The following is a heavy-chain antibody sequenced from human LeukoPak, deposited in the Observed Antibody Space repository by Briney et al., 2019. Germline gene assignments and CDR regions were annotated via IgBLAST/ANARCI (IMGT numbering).Heavy chain of an antibody. D-gene: IGHD3-22*01. J-gene: IGHJ4*02. CDR2: IIPIFGTA. CDR1: GGTFSSYG. Sequence: SLKVSSKAPGGTFSSYGISWVRQAPGQGLEWMGGIIPIFGTANYAQKFQGRVTITADESTSTAYMELSSLRSEDTAVYYCASGVYYDSSGYSFEYWGQGTLVTVSS. V-gene: IGHV1-69*13. CDR3: ASGVYYDSSGYSFEY.